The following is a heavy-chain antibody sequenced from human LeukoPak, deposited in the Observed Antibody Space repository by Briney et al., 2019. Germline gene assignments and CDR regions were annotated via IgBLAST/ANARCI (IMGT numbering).Heavy chain of an antibody. D-gene: IGHD2-8*01. Sequence: SETLSLTCAVSGGSISSYYWSWLRQPPGKGLEWIGYISYSGSTDYNPSLKSRVTISVDTSKNQFSLKLTSVTAADTAVYYCARGTCSNGVCYRYGEGFDYWGQGTLVTVSS. V-gene: IGHV4-59*01. J-gene: IGHJ4*02. CDR1: GGSISSYY. CDR3: ARGTCSNGVCYRYGEGFDY. CDR2: ISYSGST.